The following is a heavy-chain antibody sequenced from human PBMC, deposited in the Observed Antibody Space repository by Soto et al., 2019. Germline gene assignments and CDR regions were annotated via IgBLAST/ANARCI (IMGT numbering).Heavy chain of an antibody. D-gene: IGHD4-17*01. J-gene: IGHJ4*02. CDR3: AKDMRETTVTDYYLDY. V-gene: IGHV3-30*18. CDR1: GFTFSSYG. CDR2: ISYDGSNK. Sequence: QVQLVESGGGVVKPGRSLRLSCAASGFTFSSYGMHWVRQAPGKGLEGVAVISYDGSNKYYADSVKGRFTISRENHKNTLYLQMNSLRAEDTAVYYCAKDMRETTVTDYYLDYWGQGTLVTVSS.